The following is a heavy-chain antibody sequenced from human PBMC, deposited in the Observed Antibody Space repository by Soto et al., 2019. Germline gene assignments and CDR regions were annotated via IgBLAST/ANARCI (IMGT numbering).Heavy chain of an antibody. CDR3: AREERYYYDSSGPSTLDY. V-gene: IGHV1-69*13. D-gene: IGHD3-22*01. J-gene: IGHJ4*02. Sequence: SVKVSCKASGGTFSSYAISWVRQAPGQGLEWMGGIIPIFGTANYAQKFQGRVTITADESTSTAYMELSSLRSEDTAVYYCAREERYYYDSSGPSTLDYWCQGTLVTDSS. CDR2: IIPIFGTA. CDR1: GGTFSSYA.